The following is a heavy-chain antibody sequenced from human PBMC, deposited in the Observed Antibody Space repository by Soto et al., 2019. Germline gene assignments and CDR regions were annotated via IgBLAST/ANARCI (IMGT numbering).Heavy chain of an antibody. CDR1: GGTFSSYA. J-gene: IGHJ4*02. V-gene: IGHV1-69*01. D-gene: IGHD3-10*01. CDR3: AREYGSGSYYNY. CDR2: IIPIFGTA. Sequence: QVQLVQSGAEVKKPGSSVKVSCKASGGTFSSYAISWVRQAPGQGLEWMGGIIPIFGTANYAQKFQGRVTITADEYTSKADMELSSLRSEDTAVYYCAREYGSGSYYNYWGQGTLVTVSS.